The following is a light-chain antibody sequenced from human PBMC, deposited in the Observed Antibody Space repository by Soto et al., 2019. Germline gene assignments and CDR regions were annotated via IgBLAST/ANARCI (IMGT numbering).Light chain of an antibody. Sequence: NFMLTQPHSVSESPGKTVTISCTGSSGSIASNYVQWYQQRPGSAPTTVIYEDNQRPSGVPDRFSGSIDSSSNSASLTISGLKTEDEADYYCQSYDSSKGVVFGGGTQLTVL. CDR3: QSYDSSKGVV. CDR2: EDN. V-gene: IGLV6-57*02. J-gene: IGLJ2*01. CDR1: SGSIASNY.